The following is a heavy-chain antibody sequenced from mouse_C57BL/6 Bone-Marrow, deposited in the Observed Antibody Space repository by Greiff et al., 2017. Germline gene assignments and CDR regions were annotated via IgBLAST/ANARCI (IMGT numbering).Heavy chain of an antibody. V-gene: IGHV7-1*01. CDR1: GFTFSDFY. D-gene: IGHD1-1*01. CDR2: SRNKANDYTT. J-gene: IGHJ1*03. Sequence: EVKVVESGGGLVQSGRSLRLSCATSGFTFSDFYMEWVRQAPGKGLEWIAASRNKANDYTTEYSASVKGRFIVSRDTSQSILYLQMNALRAEDTAIYYCARVPYYYGSSYDWYFDVWGTGTTVTVSS. CDR3: ARVPYYYGSSYDWYFDV.